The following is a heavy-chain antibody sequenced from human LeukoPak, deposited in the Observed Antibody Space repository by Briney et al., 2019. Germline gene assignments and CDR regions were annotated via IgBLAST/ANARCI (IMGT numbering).Heavy chain of an antibody. CDR1: GDSVSSNSAT. Sequence: SQTLSLTCAISGDSVSSNSATWTWIRQSPSRGLEWLGRTYYRSKWYNDYAVSVKSRITINPDTSKNQFSLKLTSVTAADTAVYYCARARGAVAIDYWGQGTLVTVSS. CDR3: ARARGAVAIDY. CDR2: TYYRSKWYN. J-gene: IGHJ4*02. V-gene: IGHV6-1*01. D-gene: IGHD6-19*01.